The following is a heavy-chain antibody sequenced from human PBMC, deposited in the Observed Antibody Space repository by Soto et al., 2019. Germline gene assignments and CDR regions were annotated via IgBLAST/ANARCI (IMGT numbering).Heavy chain of an antibody. V-gene: IGHV1-3*01. J-gene: IGHJ4*02. Sequence: ASVKVSCKASGYTFTSYAIHWVRQAPGQRLEWMGWINAGNGNTKYSQKFQGRVIITRDTSTSTAYMELSSLRSEDTAVYYCARAAPYSSSWYFDYWGQGTLVTVSS. CDR3: ARAAPYSSSWYFDY. D-gene: IGHD6-13*01. CDR2: INAGNGNT. CDR1: GYTFTSYA.